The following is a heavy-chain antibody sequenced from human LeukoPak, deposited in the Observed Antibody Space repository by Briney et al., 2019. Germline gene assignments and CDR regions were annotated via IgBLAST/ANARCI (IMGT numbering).Heavy chain of an antibody. Sequence: SETLSLTCSVSVGSICSYSRSWIRHPPGKGRECIGYIYTSGSANYNPSLKSRVPIPLDTSRNQFSLKLTSVPAADTAVYYCARWAVAPIDYYHYYMDVCGKGTPVTVSS. CDR3: ARWAVAPIDYYHYYMDV. J-gene: IGHJ6*03. CDR2: IYTSGSA. CDR1: VGSICSYS. V-gene: IGHV4-4*09. D-gene: IGHD6-19*01.